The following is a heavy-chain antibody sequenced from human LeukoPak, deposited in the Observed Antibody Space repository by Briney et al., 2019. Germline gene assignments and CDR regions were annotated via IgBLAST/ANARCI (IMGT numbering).Heavy chain of an antibody. CDR2: ISAYNGNT. CDR3: ARDVGPYVQQQLVPVWFDP. D-gene: IGHD6-13*01. Sequence: ASVKLSCKASGYTFTSYGISWVRQAPGQGLEWVGCISAYNGNTNYAQKLQGRVTMTTDTSTSTAYMELRSLRSDDTAVYYCARDVGPYVQQQLVPVWFDPWGQGTLVTVSS. V-gene: IGHV1-18*04. J-gene: IGHJ5*02. CDR1: GYTFTSYG.